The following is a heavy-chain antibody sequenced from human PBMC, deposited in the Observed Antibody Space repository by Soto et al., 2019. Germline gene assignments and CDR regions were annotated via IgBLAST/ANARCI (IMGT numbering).Heavy chain of an antibody. Sequence: PSETLSLTCAVSVGSINSGGYSWSWILQPLGKGLEWIGYSYHTWSPYYNPSLKSRVTMSLERSKNHFSLELTSVTAADTAVYYCARRSGVVQTGGSDWFDPWGRGILVTVSS. V-gene: IGHV4-30-2*01. CDR1: VGSINSGGYS. D-gene: IGHD2-2*01. J-gene: IGHJ5*02. CDR3: ARRSGVVQTGGSDWFDP. CDR2: SYHTWSP.